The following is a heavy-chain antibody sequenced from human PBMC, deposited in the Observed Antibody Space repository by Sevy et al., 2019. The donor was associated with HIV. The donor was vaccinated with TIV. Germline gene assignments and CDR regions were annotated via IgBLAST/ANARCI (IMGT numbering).Heavy chain of an antibody. CDR1: GGSISSGGYY. CDR3: ARATYSGYTDY. Sequence: SETLSLTCTVSGGSISSGGYYWSWIRQHPGKGLGGIGYIYYSGSTYYNPSLKGRVTISVDTSKNQFSLKLSSVTAADTAVYYCARATYSGYTDYWGQGTLVTVSS. J-gene: IGHJ4*02. V-gene: IGHV4-31*03. D-gene: IGHD5-12*01. CDR2: IYYSGST.